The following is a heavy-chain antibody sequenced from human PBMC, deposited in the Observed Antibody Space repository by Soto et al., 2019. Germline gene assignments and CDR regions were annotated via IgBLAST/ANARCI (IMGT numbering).Heavy chain of an antibody. V-gene: IGHV4-59*01. D-gene: IGHD4-17*01. CDR2: IYYSGNT. J-gene: IGHJ4*02. Sequence: RSLTCTVSGGSISSYYWSWIRQPPGKGLEWIGYIYYSGNTNYNPSLKSRVTISVDTSKNQFSLKLSSVTAADTAVYYCARTPTVGTYYFGYWGQGTLVTVSS. CDR1: GGSISSYY. CDR3: ARTPTVGTYYFGY.